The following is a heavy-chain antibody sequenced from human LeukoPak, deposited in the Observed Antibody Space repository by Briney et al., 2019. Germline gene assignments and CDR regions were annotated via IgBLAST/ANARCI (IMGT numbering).Heavy chain of an antibody. CDR3: ARADSSSWYVRSTSPVDY. CDR1: GYTFTSYG. D-gene: IGHD6-13*01. V-gene: IGHV1-18*01. J-gene: IGHJ4*02. CDR2: ISAYNGNT. Sequence: ASVKVSCKASGYTFTSYGISWVRRAPGQGLEWMGWISAYNGNTNYAQKLQGRVTMTTDTSTSTAYMELRSLRSDDTAVYYCARADSSSWYVRSTSPVDYWGQGTLVTVSS.